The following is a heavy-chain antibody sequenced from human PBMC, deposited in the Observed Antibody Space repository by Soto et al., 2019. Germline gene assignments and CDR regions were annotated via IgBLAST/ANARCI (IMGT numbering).Heavy chain of an antibody. CDR1: GGSIRNYY. CDR2: IYYRGST. Sequence: SETLSLTCTVSGGSIRNYYWSWIRQPPGKGLEWIGYIYYRGSTNYNPSLKSRVTISVDTSKNQFSLKLSSVTAADTAVYFCARDEHTVSNYYGMDVWGQGTTVTVSS. V-gene: IGHV4-59*01. CDR3: ARDEHTVSNYYGMDV. J-gene: IGHJ6*02. D-gene: IGHD2-8*01.